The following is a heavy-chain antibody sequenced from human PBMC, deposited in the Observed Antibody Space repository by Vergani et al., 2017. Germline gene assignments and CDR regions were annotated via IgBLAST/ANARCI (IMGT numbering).Heavy chain of an antibody. CDR3: AIGNYDFDY. Sequence: EVQLVQAGAEVKKPGESLKISCKGSGYSFTSYWIGWGRQMPGKGLEWMGMIYPGDSDTRYSLSFQGQVTLSADKPISTAYLQWSSLQAPDTAVYYCAIGNYDFDYWGQGTLVTVSS. CDR2: IYPGDSDT. V-gene: IGHV5-51*01. J-gene: IGHJ4*02. CDR1: GYSFTSYW. D-gene: IGHD4-11*01.